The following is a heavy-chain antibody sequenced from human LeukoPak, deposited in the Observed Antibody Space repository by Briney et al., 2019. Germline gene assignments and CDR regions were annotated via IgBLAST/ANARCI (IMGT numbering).Heavy chain of an antibody. CDR1: GFTFSSYG. D-gene: IGHD3-10*01. CDR2: IWYDGSNK. Sequence: PGRSLRLSCAASGFTFSSYGMHWVRQAPGKGLEWVAVIWYDGSNKYYADSVKGRFTISRDNSKNTLYLQMNSLRAEDTAVYYCARDRSMVRGVMGPMDVWGQGTTVTVSS. J-gene: IGHJ6*02. V-gene: IGHV3-33*01. CDR3: ARDRSMVRGVMGPMDV.